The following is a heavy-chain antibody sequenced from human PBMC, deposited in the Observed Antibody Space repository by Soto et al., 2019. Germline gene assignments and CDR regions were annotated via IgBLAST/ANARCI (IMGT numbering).Heavy chain of an antibody. CDR3: AREWNPLNWFDP. CDR2: ISSISSTI. CDR1: GFTFSSYS. J-gene: IGHJ5*02. Sequence: PGGSLSLSCAASGFTFSSYSMNWVRQAPGKGLEWVSYISSISSTIYYADSVKGRFTISRDNAKNSLYLQMNSLRDEDTAVYYCAREWNPLNWFDPWGQGTLVTVSS. V-gene: IGHV3-48*02. D-gene: IGHD1-1*01.